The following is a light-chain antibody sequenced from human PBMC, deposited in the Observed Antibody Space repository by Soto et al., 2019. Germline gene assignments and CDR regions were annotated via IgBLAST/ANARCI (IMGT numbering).Light chain of an antibody. V-gene: IGLV1-40*01. CDR2: NNI. Sequence: QSVLTQPPSVSGAPGQRVTISCTGSSSNIGAGYDVHWYQLLPGTAPKLLIYNNINRPSGVPDRFSGSKSGTSASLAITGLQAEDEADYYCQSYDSSLSGVIFGGGTKLTVL. J-gene: IGLJ2*01. CDR1: SSNIGAGYD. CDR3: QSYDSSLSGVI.